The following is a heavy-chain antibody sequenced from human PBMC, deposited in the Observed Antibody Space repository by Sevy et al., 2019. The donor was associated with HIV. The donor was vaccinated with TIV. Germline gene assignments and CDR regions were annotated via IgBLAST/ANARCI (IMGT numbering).Heavy chain of an antibody. J-gene: IGHJ4*02. CDR3: VRDDRDGYFEY. V-gene: IGHV1-2*02. Sequence: ASVKVYCKASGYTFTGYYMNWMRQAPGQGLEWMGWINPDSGDPTYAPKFQGRVTLTRDTSISTAYMDLSRLKSDDTAVYYCVRDDRDGYFEYWGQGTLVTVSS. CDR2: INPDSGDP. CDR1: GYTFTGYY.